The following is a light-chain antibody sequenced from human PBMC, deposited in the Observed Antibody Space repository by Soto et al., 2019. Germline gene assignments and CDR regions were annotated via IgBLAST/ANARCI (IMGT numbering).Light chain of an antibody. CDR3: QQSYSTPYT. Sequence: DIQMTQSPSSLSASVGDRVTITCRASQSISSSLNWYQQKPGKAPKLLIHAASSLQSGVPSRFSGSGSGTDFTLTISRLQPEDFATYYCQQSYSTPYTFGQGTKLEIK. CDR2: AAS. V-gene: IGKV1-39*01. CDR1: QSISSS. J-gene: IGKJ2*01.